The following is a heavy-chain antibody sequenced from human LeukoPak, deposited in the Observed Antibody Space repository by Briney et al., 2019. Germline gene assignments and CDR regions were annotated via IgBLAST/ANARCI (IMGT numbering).Heavy chain of an antibody. Sequence: SETLSLTCAVYGGSFSGYYWSWIRQPPGKGLEWIGEINHSGSTNYNPSLKSRVTISVDTSKNQFSLKLSSVTAADAAVYYCARRGYYYYGMDVWGKGTTVTVSS. D-gene: IGHD3-10*01. V-gene: IGHV4-34*01. CDR1: GGSFSGYY. J-gene: IGHJ6*04. CDR3: ARRGYYYYGMDV. CDR2: INHSGST.